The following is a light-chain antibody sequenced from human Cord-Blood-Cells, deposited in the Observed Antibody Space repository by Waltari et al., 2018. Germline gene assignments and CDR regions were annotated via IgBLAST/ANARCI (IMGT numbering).Light chain of an antibody. CDR3: QQSYSTPYT. J-gene: IGKJ2*01. CDR2: AAS. CDR1: QSISSY. V-gene: IGKV1-39*01. Sequence: INMTPSPPSPSASVADDVTITCRASQSISSYLNLYQQKPGKAPKLLIYAASSLQSGVPSRFSGSGSGTDFTLTISSLQPEDFATYYCQQSYSTPYTFSQGTKLEIK.